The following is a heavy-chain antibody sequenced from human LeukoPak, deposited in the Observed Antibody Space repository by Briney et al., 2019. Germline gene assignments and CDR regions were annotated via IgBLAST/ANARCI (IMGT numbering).Heavy chain of an antibody. J-gene: IGHJ4*02. D-gene: IGHD4-17*01. CDR3: AREMNYGDYIDY. CDR2: ISWNSGSI. Sequence: PGRSLRLSCAASGFTFDDYAMHWVRQAPGKGLERVSGISWNSGSIGYADSVKGRFTISRDNAKNSLYLQMNSLRAEDAAVYYCAREMNYGDYIDYWGQGTLVTVSS. V-gene: IGHV3-9*01. CDR1: GFTFDDYA.